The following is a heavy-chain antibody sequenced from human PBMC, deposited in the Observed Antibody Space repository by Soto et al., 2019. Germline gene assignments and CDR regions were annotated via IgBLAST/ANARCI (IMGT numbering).Heavy chain of an antibody. J-gene: IGHJ1*01. CDR2: IYSDDDR. CDR1: GFSLSDSRLG. CDR3: VRIDVTRDRLYYYYEH. V-gene: IGHV2-26*01. D-gene: IGHD1-26*01. Sequence: QVTLKESGPVLLRPTETLTLTCTVSGFSLSDSRLGVGWIRQPPGKALECVAHIYSDDDRAYSPAIRSRHTIAKDPNISQVDITLTHEDPADTATYYCVRIDVTRDRLYYYYEHWGRGTPVTVS.